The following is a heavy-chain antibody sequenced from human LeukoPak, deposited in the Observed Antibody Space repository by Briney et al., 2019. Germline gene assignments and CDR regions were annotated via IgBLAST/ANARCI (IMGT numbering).Heavy chain of an antibody. D-gene: IGHD2-2*01. CDR3: ASLSHCSTSSCFDY. CDR1: GASISHYY. Sequence: PSETLSLTCTVSGASISHYYWSWIRQPPGRGLEWIGCAFYTGSTNYNPSLKSRVTISIDTSKNQFSLRLTSVTAADTAIYYCASLSHCSTSSCFDYWGRGTLVTVSS. CDR2: AFYTGST. V-gene: IGHV4-59*01. J-gene: IGHJ4*02.